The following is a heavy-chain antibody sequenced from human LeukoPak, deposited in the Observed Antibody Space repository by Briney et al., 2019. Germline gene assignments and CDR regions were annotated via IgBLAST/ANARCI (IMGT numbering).Heavy chain of an antibody. CDR2: IYYSGST. Sequence: SETLSLTCTVSGGSIGSSSYYWGWIRQPPGKGLEWIGSIYYSGSTYYNPSLKSRVTISVDTSKNQFSLKLSSVTAADTAVYYCARQYSSGWYSANPLLYFDYWGQGTLVTVSS. CDR3: ARQYSSGWYSANPLLYFDY. V-gene: IGHV4-39*01. CDR1: GGSIGSSSYY. J-gene: IGHJ4*02. D-gene: IGHD6-19*01.